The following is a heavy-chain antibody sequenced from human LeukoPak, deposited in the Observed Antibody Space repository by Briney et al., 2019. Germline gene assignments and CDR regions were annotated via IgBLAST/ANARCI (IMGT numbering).Heavy chain of an antibody. V-gene: IGHV3-23*01. CDR3: AKAYCSTWYNGEYFQH. Sequence: PGGSLRLSCAASGFTFSSYAINWVRQAPGKGLEWVSAISGSGGNTYYADSVKGRFTISRDNSKNTLYLQMNSLRAEDTAVYYCAKAYCSTWYNGEYFQHWGQGTLVTGSS. CDR2: ISGSGGNT. J-gene: IGHJ1*01. CDR1: GFTFSSYA. D-gene: IGHD6-13*01.